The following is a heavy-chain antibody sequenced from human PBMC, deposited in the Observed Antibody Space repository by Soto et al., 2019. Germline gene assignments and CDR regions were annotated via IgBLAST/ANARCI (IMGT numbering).Heavy chain of an antibody. CDR2: IYYSGST. Sequence: SETLSLTCTVSGGSISSGVYYWSWIRQHPGKGLEWIGYIYYSGSTYYNPSLKSRVTISVDTSKNQFSLKLSSVTAADTAVYYCARVYGWLWGFDYWGQGTLVTVSS. CDR1: GGSISSGVYY. V-gene: IGHV4-31*03. CDR3: ARVYGWLWGFDY. J-gene: IGHJ4*02. D-gene: IGHD3-22*01.